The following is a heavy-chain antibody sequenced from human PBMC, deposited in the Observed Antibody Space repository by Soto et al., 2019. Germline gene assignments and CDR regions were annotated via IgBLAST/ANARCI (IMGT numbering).Heavy chain of an antibody. V-gene: IGHV3-23*01. CDR2: ISGSGGST. D-gene: IGHD4-17*01. CDR3: ARDLLETWAVTTHPSHWYFDL. J-gene: IGHJ2*01. CDR1: GFTFSSYA. Sequence: GGSLRLSCAASGFTFSSYAMSWVRQAPGKGLEWVSAISGSGGSTYYADSVKGRFTISRDNSKNTLYLQMNSLRAEDTAVYYCARDLLETWAVTTHPSHWYFDLWGRGTLVTVSS.